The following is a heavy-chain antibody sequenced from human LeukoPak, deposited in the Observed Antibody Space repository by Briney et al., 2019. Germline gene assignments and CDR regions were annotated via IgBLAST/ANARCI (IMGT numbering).Heavy chain of an antibody. J-gene: IGHJ4*02. V-gene: IGHV5-51*01. CDR2: IYPGDSDT. CDR1: GYSFTSYW. Sequence: GESLKISCKASGYSFTSYWIGWVRQMPGKGLEWVGIIYPGDSDTRYSPSFQGQVTISVDKSISTAYLQWSSLKASDTAMYYCARSLRTDRYFDYWGQGTLVTVSS. CDR3: ARSLRTDRYFDY. D-gene: IGHD4-17*01.